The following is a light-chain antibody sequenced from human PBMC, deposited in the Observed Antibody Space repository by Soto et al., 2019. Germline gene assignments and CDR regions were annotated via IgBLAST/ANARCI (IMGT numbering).Light chain of an antibody. CDR1: QGSSSW. J-gene: IGKJ4*01. Sequence: DIQMTQSPSSVYASVGDRVTITCRASQGSSSWLAWYQQKPGKAPKLLIYAASSLQSGVPPRFCGSGSGTDFTLPSSSLQTEDFAIYYCQQANSFPLTLGGGTKVEIK. V-gene: IGKV1-12*01. CDR3: QQANSFPLT. CDR2: AAS.